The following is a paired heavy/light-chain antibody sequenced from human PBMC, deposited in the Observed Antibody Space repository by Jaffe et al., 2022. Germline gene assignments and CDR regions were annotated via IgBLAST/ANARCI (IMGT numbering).Heavy chain of an antibody. Sequence: QVQLQESGPGLVKPSGTLSLTCAVSGGSISSSNWWSWIRQPPGKGLEWIGEIYHSGSTNYNPSLKSRVTISVDKSKNQFSLKLSSVTAADTAVYYCARMVRYFDWNNPHAFDIWGQGTMVTVSS. CDR2: IYHSGST. CDR3: ARMVRYFDWNNPHAFDI. D-gene: IGHD3-9*01. V-gene: IGHV4-4*02. J-gene: IGHJ3*02. CDR1: GGSISSSNW.
Light chain of an antibody. J-gene: IGKJ4*01. V-gene: IGKV3-11*01. CDR1: QSVSSY. CDR3: QQRSNWPPRVSRLT. CDR2: DAS. Sequence: EIVLTQSPATLSLSPGERATLSCRASQSVSSYLAWYQQKPGQAPRLLIYDASNRATGIPARFSGSGSGTDFTLTISSLEPEDFAVYYCQQRSNWPPRVSRLTFGGGTKVEIK.